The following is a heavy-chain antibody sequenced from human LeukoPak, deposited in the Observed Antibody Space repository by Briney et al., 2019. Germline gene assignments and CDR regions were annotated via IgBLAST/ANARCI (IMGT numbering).Heavy chain of an antibody. Sequence: SETLSLTCTVSGGSISGYYWTWIRQPPGKGLEWIGYIHNSGRTNYNPSLKSRVTISVDTSKEQFSLNLTSVTAADTAVYYCAREGTSSEGSWFGPWGQGILVSVSS. CDR2: IHNSGRT. CDR3: AREGTSSEGSWFGP. V-gene: IGHV4-59*01. D-gene: IGHD6-6*01. J-gene: IGHJ5*02. CDR1: GGSISGYY.